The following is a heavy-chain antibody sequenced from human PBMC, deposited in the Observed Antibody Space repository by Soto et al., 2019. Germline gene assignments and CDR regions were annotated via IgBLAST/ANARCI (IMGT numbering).Heavy chain of an antibody. V-gene: IGHV3-23*01. CDR2: ISGRGGST. Sequence: EVQLLESGGGLVQPGGSLRLSCAASGFTFSSYAMSWVRQAPGKGLEWVSAISGRGGSTYYADSVKGRFTISRDNSKNTLYLQMNSLRAEDTAVYYCAKRYSNYVGGFDYWGQGTLVTVSS. CDR3: AKRYSNYVGGFDY. J-gene: IGHJ4*02. D-gene: IGHD4-4*01. CDR1: GFTFSSYA.